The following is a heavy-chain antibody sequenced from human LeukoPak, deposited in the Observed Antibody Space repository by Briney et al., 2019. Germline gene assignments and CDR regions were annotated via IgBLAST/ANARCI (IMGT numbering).Heavy chain of an antibody. J-gene: IGHJ4*02. CDR1: GYNFNSYW. V-gene: IGHV5-51*01. D-gene: IGHD2-2*01. CDR3: ARQGLAGSSTYSAPFDY. CDR2: IYPGDSDT. Sequence: RGESLKISCKGSGYNFNSYWIGWVRQMPGKGLEWMGTIYPGDSDTRYSPSFQGQVTISADKSISTVYLKWSSLKASDTAVYYCARQGLAGSSTYSAPFDYWGQGTLVTVSS.